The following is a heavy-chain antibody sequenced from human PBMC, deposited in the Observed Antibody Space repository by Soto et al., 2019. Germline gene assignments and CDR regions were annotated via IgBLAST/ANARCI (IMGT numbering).Heavy chain of an antibody. CDR1: GCSFATYG. CDR2: ISAHNGDT. V-gene: IGHV1-18*04. Sequence: ASVKVSCKASGCSFATYGFSWVRQAPRQGLECVGWISAHNGDTHYSQKFQGRVTLTTDTSTNTGYMELRSLTSDDTAVYFCATEPIYYNDGSGYYPLGHWGQGTLVTVSS. CDR3: ATEPIYYNDGSGYYPLGH. J-gene: IGHJ4*02. D-gene: IGHD3-22*01.